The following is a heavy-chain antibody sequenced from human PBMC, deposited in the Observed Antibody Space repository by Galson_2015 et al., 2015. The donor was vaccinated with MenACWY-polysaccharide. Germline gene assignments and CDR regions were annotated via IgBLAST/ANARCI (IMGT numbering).Heavy chain of an antibody. J-gene: IGHJ6*02. CDR3: ARDYCSRTCCDGLDV. CDR2: ISYDATNK. V-gene: IGHV3-30-3*01. Sequence: SLRLSCAAPGFTFSRYAMHWVRQAPGKGLEWVAVISYDATNKYYAESVKGRSSISRDNSKNTMYVQMNDLRAEDTATYYCARDYCSRTCCDGLDVWGQGTTVTVSS. CDR1: GFTFSRYA. D-gene: IGHD2-15*01.